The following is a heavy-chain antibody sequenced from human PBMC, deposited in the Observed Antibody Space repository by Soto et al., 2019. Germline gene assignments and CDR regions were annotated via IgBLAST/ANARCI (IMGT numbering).Heavy chain of an antibody. CDR3: ARAPIIAVAGLGYFDY. CDR2: IYYSGST. J-gene: IGHJ4*02. CDR1: GGSISSGDYY. D-gene: IGHD6-19*01. Sequence: LSLTCTVSGGSISSGDYYWSWIRQPPGKGLEWIGYIYYSGSTYYNPSLKSRVTISVDTSKNQFSLKLSSVTAADTAVYYCARAPIIAVAGLGYFDYWGQGTLVTVSS. V-gene: IGHV4-30-4*01.